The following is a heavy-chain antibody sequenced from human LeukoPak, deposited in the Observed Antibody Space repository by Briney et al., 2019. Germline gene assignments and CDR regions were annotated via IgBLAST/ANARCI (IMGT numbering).Heavy chain of an antibody. CDR1: GGSISSGGYY. CDR2: IYYSGST. D-gene: IGHD3-9*01. J-gene: IGHJ4*02. CDR3: ARGGALRYFAQPRGGYYFDY. V-gene: IGHV4-31*03. Sequence: SETLSLTCTVSGGSISSGGYYWSWIRQHPGRGLEWIGYIYYSGSTYYNPSLKSRVTISVDTSKNQFSLKLSSVTAADTAVYYCARGGALRYFAQPRGGYYFDYWGQGTLVTVSS.